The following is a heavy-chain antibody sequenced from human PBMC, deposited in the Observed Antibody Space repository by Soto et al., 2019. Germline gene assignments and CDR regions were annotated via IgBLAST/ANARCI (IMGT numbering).Heavy chain of an antibody. D-gene: IGHD6-13*01. J-gene: IGHJ3*02. CDR3: ARPSSAAAVSGAFDI. CDR2: INPSGGST. Sequence: QVQLVQSGAEVKKPGASVKVSCKASGYTFTSYYMHWVRQAPGQGLEWMGIINPSGGSTSYAQKFQGRVTMTRDTSTSTVYMELSSLRSEDTAAYYCARPSSAAAVSGAFDIWGQGTMVTVSS. CDR1: GYTFTSYY. V-gene: IGHV1-46*03.